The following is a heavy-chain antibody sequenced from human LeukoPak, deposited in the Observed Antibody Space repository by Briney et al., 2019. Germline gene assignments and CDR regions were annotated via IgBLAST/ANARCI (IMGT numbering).Heavy chain of an antibody. J-gene: IGHJ5*02. CDR3: ASPKFCSGTSCYWFDP. V-gene: IGHV4-30-2*01. Sequence: SETLSLTCDVSGGSISSGLYSWSWIRQPLGKGLEWIGYIYHTGSTYYNPSLKSRVTISVDTSKNQFSLRLSSVTAADTAVYFCASPKFCSGTSCYWFDPWGQETRVTVSS. CDR2: IYHTGST. CDR1: GGSISSGLYS. D-gene: IGHD2-2*01.